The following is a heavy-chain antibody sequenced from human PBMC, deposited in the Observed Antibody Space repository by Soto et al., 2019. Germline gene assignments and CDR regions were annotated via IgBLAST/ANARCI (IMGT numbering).Heavy chain of an antibody. CDR3: AKGDRFPTMDV. Sequence: GGSLRLSCAASGFTFSTYGMHWVRQAPGKGLEWLAIISYDGSNKYYADSVKGRFTISRDNAKNTLYLQTNSLKTEDTAVYYCAKGDRFPTMDVWGQGTTVTVSS. J-gene: IGHJ6*02. CDR1: GFTFSTYG. D-gene: IGHD2-15*01. CDR2: ISYDGSNK. V-gene: IGHV3-30*18.